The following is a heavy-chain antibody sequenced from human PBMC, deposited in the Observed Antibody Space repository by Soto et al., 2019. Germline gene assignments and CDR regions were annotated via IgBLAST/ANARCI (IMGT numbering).Heavy chain of an antibody. CDR1: GYTLTELS. Sequence: ASVKVSFKVSGYTLTELSMHWVRQAPGKGLEWMGGFDPEDGETIYAQKFQGRVTMTEDTSTDTAYMELSSLRSEDTAVYYCATETWGSGRRGYDYWGQGTLVTVSS. CDR2: FDPEDGET. V-gene: IGHV1-24*01. CDR3: ATETWGSGRRGYDY. J-gene: IGHJ4*02. D-gene: IGHD3-16*01.